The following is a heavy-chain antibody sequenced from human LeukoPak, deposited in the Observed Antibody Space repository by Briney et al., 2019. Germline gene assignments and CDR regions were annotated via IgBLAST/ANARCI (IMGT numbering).Heavy chain of an antibody. CDR2: IYSSGST. D-gene: IGHD3-3*01. J-gene: IGHJ4*02. Sequence: SQTLSPTCTVSGGSISSGSYYWSWIRQPAGKGLEWIGRIYSSGSTNYNPSLKSRVTISVDTSKNQFSLKLNSVSAADTAVYYCAREAYDFWSGYYDYWGQGTLVTVSS. CDR1: GGSISSGSYY. CDR3: AREAYDFWSGYYDY. V-gene: IGHV4-61*02.